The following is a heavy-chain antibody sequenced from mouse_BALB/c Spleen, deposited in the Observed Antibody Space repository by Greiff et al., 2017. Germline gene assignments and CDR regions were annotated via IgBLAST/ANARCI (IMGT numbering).Heavy chain of an antibody. J-gene: IGHJ4*01. Sequence: VQLQQSGPGLVAPSQSLSITCTVSGFSLTSYDISWIRQPPGKGLEWLGMIWGDGSTDYNSALKSRLSISKDNSKSQVFLKMNSLQTDDTARYYCARVYGNYVYAMDYWGQGTSVTVSS. V-gene: IGHV2-6-7*01. D-gene: IGHD2-1*01. CDR1: GFSLTSYD. CDR3: ARVYGNYVYAMDY. CDR2: IWGDGST.